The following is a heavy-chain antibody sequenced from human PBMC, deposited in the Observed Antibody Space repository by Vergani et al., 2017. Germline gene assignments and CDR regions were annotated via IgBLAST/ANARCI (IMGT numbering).Heavy chain of an antibody. CDR2: IIPILGTA. Sequence: QVQLVQSGAEVKKPGSSVKVSCKASGGTFSSYAISWVRQAPGQGLEWMGRIIPILGTANYAQKFQGRVTITADESTSTAYMELSSLRSEDTAVYYCARDRDVVVPAATSYYYYYMDVWGKGTTVTVSS. D-gene: IGHD2-2*01. CDR3: ARDRDVVVPAATSYYYYYMDV. J-gene: IGHJ6*03. CDR1: GGTFSSYA. V-gene: IGHV1-69*11.